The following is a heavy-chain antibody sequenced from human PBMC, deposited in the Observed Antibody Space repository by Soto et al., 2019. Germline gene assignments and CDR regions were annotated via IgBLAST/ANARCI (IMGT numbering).Heavy chain of an antibody. Sequence: SETLSLTCIVSGGSISSGDNYWSWIRQPPGKGLEWIGYIYYSGSTYYNPSLKSRVSISVDTSKNQFSLKLSSVTAADTAVYYCASERRLGYYYGMDVWGQGTTVTVSS. J-gene: IGHJ6*02. CDR3: ASERRLGYYYGMDV. D-gene: IGHD6-19*01. CDR2: IYYSGST. CDR1: GGSISSGDNY. V-gene: IGHV4-30-4*01.